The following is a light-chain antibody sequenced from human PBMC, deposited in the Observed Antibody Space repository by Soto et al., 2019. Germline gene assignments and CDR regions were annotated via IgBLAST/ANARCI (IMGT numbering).Light chain of an antibody. CDR2: DAS. Sequence: EIVLTQSPATLSLSPGERATLSCRASQSISTYLAWYQQKLGQAPRLLINDASNRATGVPARFSGSGSGTDFTLTISSLEPEDFAVYYCQQRFRWPGMFTFGQGTKLEIK. V-gene: IGKV3-11*01. CDR3: QQRFRWPGMFT. J-gene: IGKJ2*01. CDR1: QSISTY.